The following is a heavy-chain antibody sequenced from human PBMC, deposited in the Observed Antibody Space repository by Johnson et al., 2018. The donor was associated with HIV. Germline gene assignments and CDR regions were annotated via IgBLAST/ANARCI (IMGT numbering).Heavy chain of an antibody. CDR2: ISGGGSSI. CDR1: GFTFNDYY. V-gene: IGHV3-11*04. CDR3: ARVAMLFIAADAFDI. Sequence: QVQLVESGGGLVKPGGSLRLSCTASGFTFNDYYMSWIRQAPGQGLEWVSYISGGGSSIYYADAVKGRLHISRDNAKKSMYLQMNSLRAEDTAVDYCARVAMLFIAADAFDIWGQGTMVTVSS. J-gene: IGHJ3*02. D-gene: IGHD2-21*01.